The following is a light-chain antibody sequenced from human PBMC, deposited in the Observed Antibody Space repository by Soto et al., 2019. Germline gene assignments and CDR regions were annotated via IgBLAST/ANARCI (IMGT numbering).Light chain of an antibody. Sequence: VLTQSPGTLSLSQGERATLSCRASQSVSIRLAWYQHKSGQAPRLLISGASSRATGIPDRFSGSGSGTDFTLTISRLEPEDFALYYCQHYYGTSPITFGQGTRLAV. CDR3: QHYYGTSPIT. V-gene: IGKV3-20*01. CDR1: QSVSIR. CDR2: GAS. J-gene: IGKJ5*01.